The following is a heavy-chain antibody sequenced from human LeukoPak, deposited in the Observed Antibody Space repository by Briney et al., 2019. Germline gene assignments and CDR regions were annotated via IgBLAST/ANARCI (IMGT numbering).Heavy chain of an antibody. J-gene: IGHJ3*01. V-gene: IGHV3-30*02. D-gene: IGHD6-19*01. CDR1: KFTFSNYG. CDR3: AKDQMEWLVSPEAFDL. CDR2: IRFDGGYQ. Sequence: GGSLRLSCTASKFTFSNYGMHWVRQASGKGLEWVASIRFDGGYQYYADSVKGRFTISRDNSKNTLSLQMNSLRAEDTAIYYCAKDQMEWLVSPEAFDLRGQGTMVTVSS.